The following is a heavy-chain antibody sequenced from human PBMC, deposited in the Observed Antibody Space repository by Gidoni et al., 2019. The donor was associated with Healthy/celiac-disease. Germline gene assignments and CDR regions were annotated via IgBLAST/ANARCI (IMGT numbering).Heavy chain of an antibody. D-gene: IGHD3-22*01. V-gene: IGHV3-30*18. J-gene: IGHJ4*02. Sequence: WVRQAPGKGLEWGAVISYDGSNKYYADSVKGRFTISRDNSKNTLYLQMNSLRAEDTAVYYCAKLPYYYDSSGYSWGQGTLVTVSS. CDR3: AKLPYYYDSSGYS. CDR2: ISYDGSNK.